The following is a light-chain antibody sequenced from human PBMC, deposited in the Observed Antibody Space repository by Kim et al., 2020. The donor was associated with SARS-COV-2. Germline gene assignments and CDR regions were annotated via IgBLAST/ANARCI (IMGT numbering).Light chain of an antibody. CDR1: QSVSTN. V-gene: IGKV3-15*01. J-gene: IGKJ5*01. Sequence: EIVMTQSPATLSLSPGERATLSCRASQSVSTNLAWYQQKPGQAPRLLIYGASTRATGIPARFSGSGSGTEFTLTISSLQSEDFALYYCHQYNHWPRGTFGQGTRLELN. CDR2: GAS. CDR3: HQYNHWPRGT.